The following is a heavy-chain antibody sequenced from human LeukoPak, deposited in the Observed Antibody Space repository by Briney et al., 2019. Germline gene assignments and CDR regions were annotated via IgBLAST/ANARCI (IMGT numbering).Heavy chain of an antibody. D-gene: IGHD2-2*01. Sequence: KPSETLSLTCTVSGGSISSGGYYWSWIRQHPGKGLEWIVYIYYSGNTFYHPSPKSRVTISRDTSKNQFSLKLSSVTAADTAVYYCARLVEYQLPFDYWGQGTLVTVSS. CDR1: GGSISSGGYY. CDR3: ARLVEYQLPFDY. CDR2: IYYSGNT. J-gene: IGHJ4*02. V-gene: IGHV4-31*03.